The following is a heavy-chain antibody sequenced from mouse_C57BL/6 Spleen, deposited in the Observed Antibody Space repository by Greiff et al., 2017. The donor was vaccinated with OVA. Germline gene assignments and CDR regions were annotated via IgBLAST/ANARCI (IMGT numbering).Heavy chain of an antibody. J-gene: IGHJ2*01. D-gene: IGHD1-1*01. Sequence: VQLQQPGAELVKPGASVKVSCKASGYTFTSYWMHWVKQRPGQGLEWIGRLHTSDGDTNSNQKFKGKATLTVDKSSSTAYMQLSSLTSEDSAVYYGARVITTVSYYFDYWGQGTTLTVSS. V-gene: IGHV1-74*01. CDR3: ARVITTVSYYFDY. CDR2: LHTSDGDT. CDR1: GYTFTSYW.